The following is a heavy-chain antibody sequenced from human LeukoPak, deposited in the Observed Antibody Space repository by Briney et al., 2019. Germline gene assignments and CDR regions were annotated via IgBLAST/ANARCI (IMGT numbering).Heavy chain of an antibody. V-gene: IGHV3-23*01. Sequence: GGSLRLSCAASGFTFSSYAMSWVRQAPGKGLEWVSAISGSGGSTYYADSVKGRFTISRDNSKNTLYLQMNSLRAEDTAVYYCAKRSRRLTIVRGVPREDVWGQGTTVTVSS. D-gene: IGHD3-10*01. CDR1: GFTFSSYA. CDR2: ISGSGGST. CDR3: AKRSRRLTIVRGVPREDV. J-gene: IGHJ6*02.